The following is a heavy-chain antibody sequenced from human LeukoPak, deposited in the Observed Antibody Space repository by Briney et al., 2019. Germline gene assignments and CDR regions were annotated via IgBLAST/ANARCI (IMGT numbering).Heavy chain of an antibody. CDR2: IYDSGNE. D-gene: IGHD2/OR15-2a*01. Sequence: PSETLSLTCTVAGGSISTSAFYWGWIRQPPGKGLEWIGNIYDSGNEFYNPSLKSRVTISADTSKNQFSLKLNPVTAADTAMYYCARQISDYYYYYMDVWGEGITVTVSS. V-gene: IGHV4-39*01. CDR3: ARQISDYYYYYMDV. J-gene: IGHJ6*03. CDR1: GGSISTSAFY.